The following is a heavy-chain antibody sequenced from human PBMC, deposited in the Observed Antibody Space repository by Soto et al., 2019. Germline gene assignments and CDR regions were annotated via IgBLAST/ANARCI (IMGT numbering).Heavy chain of an antibody. V-gene: IGHV3-33*01. D-gene: IGHD5-18*01. CDR3: ARDSRDVDGRHLWWPQ. CDR1: GFTFRSYG. J-gene: IGHJ4*02. CDR2: IWYDGSNE. Sequence: QVQLVESGGGVVQPGRSLRLSCAASGFTFRSYGMHWVRQAPGRGLEWVAVIWYDGSNEKYADSVKGRFTISRDNSKNTLYLQMNSLRAEDSAMYYCARDSRDVDGRHLWWPQWGQGTRVTVSS.